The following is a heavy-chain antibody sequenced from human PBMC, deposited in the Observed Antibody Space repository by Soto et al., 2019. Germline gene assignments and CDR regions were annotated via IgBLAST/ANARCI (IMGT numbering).Heavy chain of an antibody. J-gene: IGHJ4*02. CDR2: IFPGDSDT. Sequence: GESLKISCKGSGYSFSSYWIGWVRQMPGKGLEWMGIIFPGDSDTRYSPSFQGQVTISADKSISTAYLQMSSLKASDTAMYYCATFSGPVVAVDSTRRFDYWGQVTLITVSS. CDR1: GYSFSSYW. D-gene: IGHD2-15*01. CDR3: ATFSGPVVAVDSTRRFDY. V-gene: IGHV5-51*01.